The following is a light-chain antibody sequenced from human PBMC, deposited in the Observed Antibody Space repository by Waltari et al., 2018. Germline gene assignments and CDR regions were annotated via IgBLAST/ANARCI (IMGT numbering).Light chain of an antibody. CDR1: SSDGGRDNV. CDR3: CSYAGSSIP. J-gene: IGLJ2*01. V-gene: IGLV2-23*01. Sequence: QSALTQPAAASGSPGQPTTTSCTGTSSDGGRDNVASWYQQHPGKAPKLMIYEGSKRPSGVANRFSGSKSGNTASLTISGLQAEDEADYYCCSYAGSSIPFGGGTKLTVL. CDR2: EGS.